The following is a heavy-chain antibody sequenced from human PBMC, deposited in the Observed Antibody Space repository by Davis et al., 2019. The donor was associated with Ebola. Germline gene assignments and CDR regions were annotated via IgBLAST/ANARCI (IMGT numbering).Heavy chain of an antibody. CDR2: MNPNSGNT. Sequence: ASVKVSCKASGYTFTSYDTNWVRQATGQGLEWMGWMNPNSGNTGYAQKFQGRITMTRNISISTAYMELSSLRSDDTAVYYCARERGTVIHTYGMDVWGQGTTVTVSS. D-gene: IGHD3-22*01. CDR3: ARERGTVIHTYGMDV. J-gene: IGHJ6*02. CDR1: GYTFTSYD. V-gene: IGHV1-8*01.